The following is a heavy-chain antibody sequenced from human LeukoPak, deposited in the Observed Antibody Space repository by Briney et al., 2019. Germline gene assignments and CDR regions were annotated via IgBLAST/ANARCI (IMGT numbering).Heavy chain of an antibody. Sequence: SETLSLTCTVSGGSISSYYWSWIRQPPGKGLEWIGYIHYSGSTNYNPSLKSRVTISVDTSKNQFSLKLNSVTAADTAVYYCARDHAAAAGTGFWFDPWGQGTLVTVSS. D-gene: IGHD6-13*01. V-gene: IGHV4-59*01. J-gene: IGHJ5*02. CDR1: GGSISSYY. CDR3: ARDHAAAAGTGFWFDP. CDR2: IHYSGST.